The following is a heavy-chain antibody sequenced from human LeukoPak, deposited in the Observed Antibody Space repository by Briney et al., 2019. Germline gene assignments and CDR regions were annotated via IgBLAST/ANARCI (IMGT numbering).Heavy chain of an antibody. J-gene: IGHJ5*02. V-gene: IGHV3-48*03. Sequence: PGGSLRLSCAASGFTFSSYEMNWVRRAPGKGLEWVSYINSSGSTIYYADSVKGRFTISRDNAKNSLYLQMNSLRAEDTAVYYCARRGEWFDPWGQGTLVTVSS. CDR3: ARRGEWFDP. CDR2: INSSGSTI. CDR1: GFTFSSYE.